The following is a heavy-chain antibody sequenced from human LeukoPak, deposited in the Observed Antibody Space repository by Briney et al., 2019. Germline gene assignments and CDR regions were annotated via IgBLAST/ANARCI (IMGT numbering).Heavy chain of an antibody. V-gene: IGHV1-46*01. CDR1: GYTFTSYY. CDR2: INPSGGST. J-gene: IGHJ4*02. D-gene: IGHD3-10*01. Sequence: ASVKVSCKASGYTFTSYYMHWVRQAPGQGLEWMGIINPSGGSTSYTQKFQGRVTMTRDTSTSTVYMELSSLRSEDTAVYYCARVKVLLWFGESPFDYWGQGTLVTVSS. CDR3: ARVKVLLWFGESPFDY.